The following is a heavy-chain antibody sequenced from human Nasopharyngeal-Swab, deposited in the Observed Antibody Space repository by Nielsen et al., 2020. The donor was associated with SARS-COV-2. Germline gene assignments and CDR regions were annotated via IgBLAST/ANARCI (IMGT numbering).Heavy chain of an antibody. J-gene: IGHJ5*02. CDR1: GFTFSDYY. V-gene: IGHV3-11*04. D-gene: IGHD4-11*01. CDR3: AREAHDYSNYRRGTEWFDP. Sequence: GESLKISCATSGFTFSDYYMSWIRQASGKGLEWVSYISDSGDTIYYADSVKGRFTISSDNSKNSVYLQINSLRAEDTAVYYCAREAHDYSNYRRGTEWFDPWGQGTLVTVSS. CDR2: ISDSGDTI.